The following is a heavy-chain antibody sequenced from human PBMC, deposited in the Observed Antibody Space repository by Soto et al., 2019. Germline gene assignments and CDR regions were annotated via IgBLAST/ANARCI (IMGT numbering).Heavy chain of an antibody. Sequence: GGSLRLSCAASGFTFSNSEMNWVRQAPGKGLEWISYISSGGTTIYYTDSVKGRFTTSRDNAKNLMYLQINSLRAEDTGLYYRAREWRDDHSYWGQGTLVTVSS. J-gene: IGHJ4*02. D-gene: IGHD3-3*01. V-gene: IGHV3-48*03. CDR1: GFTFSNSE. CDR3: AREWRDDHSY. CDR2: ISSGGTTI.